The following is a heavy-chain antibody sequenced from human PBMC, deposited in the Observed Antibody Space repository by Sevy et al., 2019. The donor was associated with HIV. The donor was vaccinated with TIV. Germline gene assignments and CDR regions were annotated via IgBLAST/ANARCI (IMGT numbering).Heavy chain of an antibody. Sequence: SQTLSLTCAISGDSVSSNSAAWNWIRQSPSRGLEWLGRTHYRSKWYNHYAVSVKGRITINPDTSKNQFSQQLNSVTPEVTAVYYCARACCSSDRIGVLGAFDFWGHGTMVTVSS. CDR2: THYRSKWYN. CDR3: ARACCSSDRIGVLGAFDF. D-gene: IGHD2-2*01. J-gene: IGHJ3*01. V-gene: IGHV6-1*01. CDR1: GDSVSSNSAA.